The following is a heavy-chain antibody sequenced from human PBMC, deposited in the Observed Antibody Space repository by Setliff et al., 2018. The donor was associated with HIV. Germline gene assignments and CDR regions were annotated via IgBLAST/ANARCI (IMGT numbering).Heavy chain of an antibody. V-gene: IGHV4-34*01. Sequence: SETLSLTCAVYGGSFSGYYWGWIRPPPGKGLEWIGNIYYSGSTYYNPSFKSRVTISVDTSKNQFSLKLSSVTAADTAVYYCARLRIAVAGTLYWYFDLWGRGTLVTVSS. J-gene: IGHJ2*01. CDR2: IYYSGST. CDR1: GGSFSGYY. CDR3: ARLRIAVAGTLYWYFDL. D-gene: IGHD6-19*01.